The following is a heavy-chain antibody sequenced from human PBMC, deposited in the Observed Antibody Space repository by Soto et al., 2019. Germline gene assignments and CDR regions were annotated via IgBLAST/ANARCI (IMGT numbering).Heavy chain of an antibody. CDR3: ARHRSGYYSYFDF. D-gene: IGHD3-22*01. CDR1: GGSISSYY. J-gene: IGHJ4*02. V-gene: IGHV4-59*01. CDR2: IFYSGST. Sequence: SETLSLTCTVSGGSISSYYWSWIRQPPGKGLEWIGYIFYSGSTNYNPSLKSRVTISVDTSKNQFSLKLSSVTAADTAVYYCARHRSGYYSYFDFWGQGTLVTVSS.